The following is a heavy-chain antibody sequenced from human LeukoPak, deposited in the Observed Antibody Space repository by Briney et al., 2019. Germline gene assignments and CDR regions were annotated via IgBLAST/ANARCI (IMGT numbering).Heavy chain of an antibody. CDR3: ARNGGGLDY. V-gene: IGHV1-3*03. D-gene: IGHD3-16*01. Sequence: GASVKVSCKASGYTFTNYDIYWVRQAPGQRLEWTGWINAGNGNTKVSQEFQGRVTFTRDTSANTVYMELSSLRSEDMAVYYCARNGGGLDYWGQGTLVTVSS. CDR1: GYTFTNYD. J-gene: IGHJ4*02. CDR2: INAGNGNT.